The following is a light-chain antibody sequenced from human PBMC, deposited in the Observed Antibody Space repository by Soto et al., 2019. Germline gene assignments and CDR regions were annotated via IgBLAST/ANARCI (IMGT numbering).Light chain of an antibody. J-gene: IGKJ1*01. Sequence: DIQITHSPSTLSGSVGDRVTITCRSSQTISSWLAWYQQEPGKAPKLLIYKASTLKSGVPSRFSGSGSGTEFTLTISSLQPDDFATYYCQHYNSYSEALGQGTKVDIK. CDR2: KAS. CDR1: QTISSW. CDR3: QHYNSYSEA. V-gene: IGKV1-5*03.